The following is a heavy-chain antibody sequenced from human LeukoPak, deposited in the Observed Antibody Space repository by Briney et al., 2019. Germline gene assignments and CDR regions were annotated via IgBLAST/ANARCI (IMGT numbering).Heavy chain of an antibody. V-gene: IGHV4-59*11. CDR2: ISYIGST. D-gene: IGHD4-17*01. CDR3: ARDLVTVTKGFDI. Sequence: SETLSLTCAVSADSFSSHYWTWIRQPPGKGLEWIGYISYIGSTNYNPSLKSRVTISIDTSKNQFPLKLSSVTAADTAVYYCARDLVTVTKGFDIWGQGTMVSVSS. J-gene: IGHJ3*02. CDR1: ADSFSSHY.